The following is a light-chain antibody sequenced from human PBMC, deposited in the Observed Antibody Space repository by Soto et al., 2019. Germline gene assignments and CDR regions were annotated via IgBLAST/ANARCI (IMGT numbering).Light chain of an antibody. Sequence: EIAMTQSPGTLSLSPGEGATLSCRASQSVSSRLAWYQQKPGQAPRLLISGASSRATGIPDRFSGSGSGTDFTLTISRLEPEDFALYYCQHYVERSPITFGQGTRLEIK. V-gene: IGKV3-20*01. CDR3: QHYVERSPIT. J-gene: IGKJ5*01. CDR1: QSVSSR. CDR2: GAS.